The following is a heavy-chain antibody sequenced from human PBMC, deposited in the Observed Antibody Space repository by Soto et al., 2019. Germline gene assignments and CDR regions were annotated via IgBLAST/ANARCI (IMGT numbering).Heavy chain of an antibody. CDR3: ARLLYGDGYPDSVLDY. D-gene: IGHD5-12*01. J-gene: IGHJ4*02. CDR2: IYPGDSDT. V-gene: IGHV5-51*01. CDR1: GYRFTSYW. Sequence: GESLKISCKGSGYRFTSYWIGWVRQMPGKGLEWMAIIYPGDSDTRYSPSFQGQVTISADKSISTAYLQWSSLKASDTAMYYCARLLYGDGYPDSVLDYWGQGTLVTVSS.